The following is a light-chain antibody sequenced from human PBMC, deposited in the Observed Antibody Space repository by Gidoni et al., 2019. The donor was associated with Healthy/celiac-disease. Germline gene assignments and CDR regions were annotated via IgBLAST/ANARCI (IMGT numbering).Light chain of an antibody. J-gene: IGKJ1*01. CDR1: PSGSSSY. Sequence: EIVLTQSPGTLSLSPGERATLSCRASPSGSSSYLALYQQKPGQAPRLRIYGSSSRATGLPDRFSGSWSGTDFTLTISRLEPEDFAVYYCQQYGSSPTITFGQGTKVEIK. V-gene: IGKV3-20*01. CDR2: GSS. CDR3: QQYGSSPTIT.